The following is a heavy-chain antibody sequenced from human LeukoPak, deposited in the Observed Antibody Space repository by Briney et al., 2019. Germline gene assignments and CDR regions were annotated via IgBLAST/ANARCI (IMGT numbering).Heavy chain of an antibody. CDR2: ISAYNGNT. D-gene: IGHD6-13*01. V-gene: IGHV1-18*01. CDR1: GYTFTSYG. J-gene: IGHJ4*02. Sequence: RASVKVSCKASGYTFTSYGISWLRQAPGQGLEWMGWISAYNGNTNYAQKLQGRVTMTTDTSTSTAYMELRSLRSDDTAVYYCAIAAAGNADYWGQGTLVTVSS. CDR3: AIAAAGNADY.